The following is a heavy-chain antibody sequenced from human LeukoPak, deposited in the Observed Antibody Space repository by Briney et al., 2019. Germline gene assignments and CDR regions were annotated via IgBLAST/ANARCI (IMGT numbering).Heavy chain of an antibody. CDR1: GGSFRGDYY. V-gene: IGHV4-39*01. J-gene: IGHJ4*02. CDR3: ARQTGSGLFILP. Sequence: SETLSLTCTVSGGSFRGDYYWAWIRQPPGKGLEWIGSIYYSGSTYYNPSLKSRVTISVDTSKNQFSLKLTSVTAADTAVYYCARQTGSGLFILPGGQGTLVTVSS. D-gene: IGHD3/OR15-3a*01. CDR2: IYYSGST.